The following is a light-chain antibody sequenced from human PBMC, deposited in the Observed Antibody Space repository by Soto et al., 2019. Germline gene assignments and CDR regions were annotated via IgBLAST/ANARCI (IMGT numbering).Light chain of an antibody. CDR3: LQHNTYPLT. J-gene: IGKJ1*01. V-gene: IGKV1-17*01. CDR2: AAS. Sequence: DIQMTQSPSSLSASVGDRVTITCRASQAIRNDLGWYQQKPGKAPKRLIYAASSLDSEVPLRFSGSGSGTEFALTISSLTPEYLSTYFCLQHNTYPLTVGKGTKVDSK. CDR1: QAIRND.